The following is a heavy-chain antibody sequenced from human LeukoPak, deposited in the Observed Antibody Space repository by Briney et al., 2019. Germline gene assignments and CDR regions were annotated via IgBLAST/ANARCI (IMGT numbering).Heavy chain of an antibody. CDR2: ISGSGGST. Sequence: PGGSLRLSCAASGFTFSSYAMSWVRQAPGKGLEWVPAISGSGGSTYYADSEKGRFTISRDNSKNTLYLQMNSLRAEDTAVYYCAKDHPIAAAGTGPDFDYWGQGTLVTVSS. CDR1: GFTFSSYA. CDR3: AKDHPIAAAGTGPDFDY. D-gene: IGHD6-13*01. V-gene: IGHV3-23*01. J-gene: IGHJ4*02.